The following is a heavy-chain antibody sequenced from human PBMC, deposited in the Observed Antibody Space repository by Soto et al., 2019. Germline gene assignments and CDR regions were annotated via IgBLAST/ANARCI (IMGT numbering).Heavy chain of an antibody. V-gene: IGHV1-69*13. CDR3: AGQPEYCTNGVCYTYYYGMDV. CDR2: IIPIFGTA. D-gene: IGHD2-8*01. J-gene: IGHJ6*02. Sequence: SVKVSCKXSGGTFSSYAISWVRQAPGQGLEWMGGIIPIFGTANYAQKFQGRVTITADESTSTAYMELSSLRSEDTAVYYCAGQPEYCTNGVCYTYYYGMDVWGQGTTVTVSS. CDR1: GGTFSSYA.